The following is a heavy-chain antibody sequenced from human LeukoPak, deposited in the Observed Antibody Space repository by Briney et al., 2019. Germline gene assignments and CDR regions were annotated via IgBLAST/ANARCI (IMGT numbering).Heavy chain of an antibody. CDR2: ISGSGGST. CDR1: GFTFSSYA. J-gene: IGHJ4*02. CDR3: AIRLTVAAAGTFDY. D-gene: IGHD6-13*01. V-gene: IGHV3-23*01. Sequence: GGSLRLSCAASGFTFSSYAMSWVRQAPGKGLEWVSAISGSGGSTYYADSVKGRFTIPRDNSKNTLYLQMNSLRAEDTAVYYCAIRLTVAAAGTFDYWGQGTLVTVSS.